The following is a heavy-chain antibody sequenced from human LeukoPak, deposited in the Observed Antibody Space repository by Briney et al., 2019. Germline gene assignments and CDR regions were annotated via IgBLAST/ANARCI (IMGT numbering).Heavy chain of an antibody. Sequence: GGSLRLSCAASGFTFSSYAMTWVRQAPGKGLEWVSGISGSGGSTDYADSVKGRFTISRDNSKNTLYLQMNSLRAEDTAVYYCVTEVSGSFPTWGQGTLVTVSS. CDR3: VTEVSGSFPT. CDR1: GFTFSSYA. J-gene: IGHJ4*02. CDR2: ISGSGGST. V-gene: IGHV3-23*01. D-gene: IGHD1-26*01.